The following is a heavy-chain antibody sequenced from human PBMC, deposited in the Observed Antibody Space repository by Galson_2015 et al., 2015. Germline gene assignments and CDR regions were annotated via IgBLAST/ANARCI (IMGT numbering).Heavy chain of an antibody. CDR2: ISYDEKNI. CDR3: ARDRYYDSSGSIHWYFDL. J-gene: IGHJ2*01. D-gene: IGHD3-22*01. Sequence: SLRLSCAASGFTFSDHYMDWVRQAPGKGLEWVAVISYDEKNIQYADSVKGRFTISRDQPKNTLFLQMNSLRDEDTAVYYCARDRYYDSSGSIHWYFDLWGRGTRVTVSA. V-gene: IGHV3-30*03. CDR1: GFTFSDHY.